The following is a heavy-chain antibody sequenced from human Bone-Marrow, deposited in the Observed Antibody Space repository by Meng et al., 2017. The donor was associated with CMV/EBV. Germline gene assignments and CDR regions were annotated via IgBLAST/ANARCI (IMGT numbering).Heavy chain of an antibody. V-gene: IGHV1-2*02. J-gene: IGHJ5*02. CDR2: IHPHRGGT. Sequence: SGYPFTGYYLHWLRPSPGQALQWLGWIHPHRGGTNYAQKFQGRVTMTRDTSISTAYMELSRLRSDDTAVYYCARDYYDSSGEEDWFDPWGQGTLVTVSS. CDR1: GYPFTGYY. D-gene: IGHD3-22*01. CDR3: ARDYYDSSGEEDWFDP.